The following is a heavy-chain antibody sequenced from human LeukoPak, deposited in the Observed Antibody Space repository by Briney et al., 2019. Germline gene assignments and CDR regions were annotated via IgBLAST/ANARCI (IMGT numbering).Heavy chain of an antibody. CDR1: GGSISSHY. CDR2: IYYSGST. D-gene: IGHD2-21*02. J-gene: IGHJ4*02. Sequence: SETLSLTCTVAGGSISSHYWSWIRQPPGKGLEWIGYIYYSGSTTYNPSLKNRVTISVDTSKNQFSLKLSSVTAADTAVYYCAGSSTEVVTATINWGQGTLVTVSS. CDR3: AGSSTEVVTATIN. V-gene: IGHV4-59*11.